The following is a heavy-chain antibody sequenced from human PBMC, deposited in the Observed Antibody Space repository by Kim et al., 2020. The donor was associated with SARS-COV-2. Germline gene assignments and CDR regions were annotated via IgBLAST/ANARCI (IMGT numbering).Heavy chain of an antibody. V-gene: IGHV4-39*01. D-gene: IGHD7-27*01. CDR3: ARPGNWGPLGGNWYFDL. CDR1: GGSISSSSYY. Sequence: SETLSLTCTVSGGSISSSSYYWGWIRQPPGKGLEWIGSIYYSGSTYYNPSLKSRVTISVDTSKNQFSLKLSSVTAADTAVYYCARPGNWGPLGGNWYFDLWGRGTLVTVSS. J-gene: IGHJ2*01. CDR2: IYYSGST.